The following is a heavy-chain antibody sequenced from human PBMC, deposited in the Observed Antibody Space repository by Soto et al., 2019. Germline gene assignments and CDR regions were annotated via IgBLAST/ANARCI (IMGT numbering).Heavy chain of an antibody. CDR1: GFTFSSYS. J-gene: IGHJ1*01. V-gene: IGHV3-48*01. CDR3: ARDRSLSFLRSPEYFQH. CDR2: ISSSSGTI. Sequence: GGSLRLSCAASGFTFSSYSMNWVRQAPGKGLEWVSYISSSSGTIYYADSVKGRFTISRDNAKNSLYLQMNSLRAEDTAVYYCARDRSLSFLRSPEYFQHWGQGTLVTVSS. D-gene: IGHD5-12*01.